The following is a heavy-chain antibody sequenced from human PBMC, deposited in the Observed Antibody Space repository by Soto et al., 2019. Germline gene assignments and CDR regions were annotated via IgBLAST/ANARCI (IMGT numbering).Heavy chain of an antibody. CDR1: GGTFSSYA. D-gene: IGHD2-21*02. V-gene: IGHV1-69*01. J-gene: IGHJ2*01. Sequence: QVQLVQSGAEVKKPGSSVKVSCKASGGTFSSYAISWVRQAPGQGLEWMGGIIPIFGTANYAQKFQGRVTITADESTSKAYMELSSLRSEDTAVYYCAREGGRNHCGCDCYRGYFDLWGRGTLVTVSS. CDR2: IIPIFGTA. CDR3: AREGGRNHCGCDCYRGYFDL.